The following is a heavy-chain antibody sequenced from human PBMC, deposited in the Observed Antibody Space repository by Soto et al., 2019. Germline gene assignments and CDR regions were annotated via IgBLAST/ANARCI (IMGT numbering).Heavy chain of an antibody. Sequence: PGGSLRLSCAASGFTFSSYAMSWVRQAPGKGLEWVSAISGSGGSTYYADSVKGRFTISRDNSKNTLYLQMNSLRAEDTAVYYCAKPPGGLLLGRHYYYYYGMDVWGQGTTVTVSS. J-gene: IGHJ6*02. CDR1: GFTFSSYA. CDR3: AKPPGGLLLGRHYYYYYGMDV. V-gene: IGHV3-23*01. CDR2: ISGSGGST. D-gene: IGHD2-15*01.